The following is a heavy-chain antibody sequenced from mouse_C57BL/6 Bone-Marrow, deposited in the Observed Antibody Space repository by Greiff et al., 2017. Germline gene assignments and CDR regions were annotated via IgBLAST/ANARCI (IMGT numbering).Heavy chain of an antibody. CDR2: IRNKANGYTT. CDR3: ASLYYYGSPLYAMDY. V-gene: IGHV7-3*01. Sequence: DVMLVESGGGLVQPGGSLSLSCAASGFTFTDYYMSWVRQPPGKALEWLGFIRNKANGYTTEYSASVKGRFTISRDNSQSILYLQMNALSAEDSATYDCASLYYYGSPLYAMDYWGQGTSVTVSS. CDR1: GFTFTDYY. J-gene: IGHJ4*01. D-gene: IGHD1-1*01.